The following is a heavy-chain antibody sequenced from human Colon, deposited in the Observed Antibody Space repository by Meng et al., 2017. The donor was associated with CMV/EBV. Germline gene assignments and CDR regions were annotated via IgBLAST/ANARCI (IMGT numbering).Heavy chain of an antibody. D-gene: IGHD6-19*01. CDR2: ISYSGNT. J-gene: IGHJ4*02. CDR1: GCSVNNGSYY. Sequence: SGCSVNNGSYYWTWLRQPPGKGLECIRYISYSGNTNYNPSLKSRVTISVDTSRNQFSLKLTSVSAADTATYYCARESSGWSTGVDYWGQGTPVTVSS. V-gene: IGHV4-61*01. CDR3: ARESSGWSTGVDY.